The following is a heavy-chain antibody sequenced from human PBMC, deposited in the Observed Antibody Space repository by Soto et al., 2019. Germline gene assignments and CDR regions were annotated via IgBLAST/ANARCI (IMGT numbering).Heavy chain of an antibody. V-gene: IGHV1-18*01. CDR2: ISAYNGNT. CDR3: ARDSRYDYIWGAKPRGDAFDI. Sequence: APVKVSCKASGYTFTSYGISWVRQAPGQGLEWMGWISAYNGNTNYAQKLQGRVTMTTDTSTRTAYMELRSLRSDDTAVYYCARDSRYDYIWGAKPRGDAFDIWGQGTMVTVSS. D-gene: IGHD3-16*01. J-gene: IGHJ3*02. CDR1: GYTFTSYG.